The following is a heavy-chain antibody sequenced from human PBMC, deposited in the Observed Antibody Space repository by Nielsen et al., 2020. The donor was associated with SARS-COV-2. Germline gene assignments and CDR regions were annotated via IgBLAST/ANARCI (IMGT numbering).Heavy chain of an antibody. CDR3: AREGYSSSSESFDI. J-gene: IGHJ3*02. D-gene: IGHD6-6*01. CDR2: LSWSSGSI. V-gene: IGHV3-9*01. Sequence: SLKISCAASGFTFDDYAMHWVRQAPGKGLEWVSGLSWSSGSIGYADSVKGRFTISRDNAKNSLYLQMNSLKPEDTALYHCAREGYSSSSESFDIWGQGTMVTVSS. CDR1: GFTFDDYA.